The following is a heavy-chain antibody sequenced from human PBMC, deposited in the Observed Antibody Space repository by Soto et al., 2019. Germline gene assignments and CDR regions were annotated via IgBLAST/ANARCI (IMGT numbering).Heavy chain of an antibody. CDR1: GFTFSSYW. CDR2: IKQDGSEK. D-gene: IGHD3-3*01. V-gene: IGHV3-7*01. Sequence: EVQLVESGGGLVQPGGSLRLSCAASGFTFSSYWMSWVRQAPGKGLEWVANIKQDGSEKYYVDSVKGRFTISRDNAKNSLYLQMNSLRAEDTAVYYCARDEDYDFWSGYRSGLFAWGQGTLVTVSS. CDR3: ARDEDYDFWSGYRSGLFA. J-gene: IGHJ5*02.